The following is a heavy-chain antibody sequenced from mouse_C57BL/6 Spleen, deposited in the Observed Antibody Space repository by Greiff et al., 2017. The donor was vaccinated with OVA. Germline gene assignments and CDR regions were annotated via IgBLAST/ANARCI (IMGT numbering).Heavy chain of an antibody. D-gene: IGHD2-12*01. CDR2: INPNNGGT. CDR3: ARTSYHVGNAMDY. V-gene: IGHV1-26*01. J-gene: IGHJ4*01. CDR1: GYTFTDYY. Sequence: DVQLQQSGPELVKPGASVKISCKASGYTFTDYYMNWVKQSHGKSLEWIGDINPNNGGTSYNQKFKGKATLTVDKSSSTAYMELRSLTSEDSAVYYCARTSYHVGNAMDYWGQGTSVTVSS.